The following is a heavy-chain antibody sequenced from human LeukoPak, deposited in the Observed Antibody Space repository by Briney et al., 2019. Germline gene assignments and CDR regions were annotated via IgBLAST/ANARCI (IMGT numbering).Heavy chain of an antibody. CDR3: AREPAVGSVTEVGH. CDR2: ISYDGSNK. D-gene: IGHD4-17*01. CDR1: GFTFSSHG. V-gene: IGHV3-30*03. Sequence: GGSLRLSCAASGFTFSSHGMRWVRQAPGKGLEWVAVISYDGSNKYYADSVKGRFTISRDNAKNSLYLQMNSLRAEDTAVYYCAREPAVGSVTEVGHWGQGTLVTVSS. J-gene: IGHJ4*02.